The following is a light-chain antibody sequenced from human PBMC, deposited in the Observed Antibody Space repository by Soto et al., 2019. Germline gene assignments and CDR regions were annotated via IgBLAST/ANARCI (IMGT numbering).Light chain of an antibody. CDR2: GAS. J-gene: IGKJ4*01. Sequence: DIQLTQSPSSLSASVGDRVTITCQASQDIENYLNWYQQKPGKAPRVLIYGASNLEKGVASRFSGSGSGTDFIFTISSLQPEDIGTYYCQQYDNLALTFGGGTKVEI. CDR3: QQYDNLALT. CDR1: QDIENY. V-gene: IGKV1-33*01.